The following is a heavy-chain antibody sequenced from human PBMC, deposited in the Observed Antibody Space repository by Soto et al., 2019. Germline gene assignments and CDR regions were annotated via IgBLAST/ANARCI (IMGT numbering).Heavy chain of an antibody. Sequence: EVQLLESGGGWVQPGGSLRLSCAASGFTFRNYAMTWVRQAPGKGLEWVSGISGGGDETYNADSVKGRFTISRDNSKNTLVLQMNNLRAEGTAIYYCVKDGGPYNGVWDYFDLWGQGILLTVSS. CDR2: ISGGGDET. CDR1: GFTFRNYA. V-gene: IGHV3-23*01. D-gene: IGHD1-1*01. J-gene: IGHJ4*02. CDR3: VKDGGPYNGVWDYFDL.